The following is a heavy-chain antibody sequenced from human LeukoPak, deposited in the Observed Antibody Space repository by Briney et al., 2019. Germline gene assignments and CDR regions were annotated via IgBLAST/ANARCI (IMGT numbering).Heavy chain of an antibody. D-gene: IGHD6-13*01. CDR3: AKDWPSEWQQLPDYDAFDI. CDR2: INSGGST. CDR1: GFTVSSNY. V-gene: IGHV3-53*01. Sequence: GGSLRLSCAASGFTVSSNYMSWVRQAPGKGLEWVSAINSGGSTYYADSLKGRFTISRDNSKNTLYLQMNSLRADDTAVYYCAKDWPSEWQQLPDYDAFDIWGQGTMVTVSS. J-gene: IGHJ3*02.